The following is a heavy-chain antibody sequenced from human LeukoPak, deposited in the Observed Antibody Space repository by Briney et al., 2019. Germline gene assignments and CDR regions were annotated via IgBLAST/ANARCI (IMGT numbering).Heavy chain of an antibody. CDR1: GFTFSSYG. CDR3: ARDQGRWELLSYFDY. J-gene: IGHJ4*02. V-gene: IGHV3-33*01. D-gene: IGHD1-26*01. Sequence: GGSLRLSCAASGFTFSSYGTHWVRPAPGKGLEWVAVIWYDGSNKYYADSVKGRFTISRDNSKNTLYLQMNSLRAEDTAVYYCARDQGRWELLSYFDYWGQGTLVSVSS. CDR2: IWYDGSNK.